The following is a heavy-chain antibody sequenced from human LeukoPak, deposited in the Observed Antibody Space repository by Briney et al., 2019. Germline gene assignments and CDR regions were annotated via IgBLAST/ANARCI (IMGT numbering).Heavy chain of an antibody. V-gene: IGHV1-69*13. D-gene: IGHD3-22*01. CDR2: IIPIFGTA. Sequence: SVKVSCKASGGTFSSYAISWVRQAPGQGLEWMGGIIPIFGTANYAQKFQGRVTITADESTSTAYMELSSLRSEDTAVYYCARGPYEYYDSSGYYLDYWGQGTLVTVSS. CDR1: GGTFSSYA. J-gene: IGHJ4*02. CDR3: ARGPYEYYDSSGYYLDY.